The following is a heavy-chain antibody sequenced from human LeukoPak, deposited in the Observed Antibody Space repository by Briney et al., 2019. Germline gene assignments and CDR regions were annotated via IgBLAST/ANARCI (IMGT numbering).Heavy chain of an antibody. V-gene: IGHV4-4*02. Sequence: SETLSLTGAGSGGSISSINWWSRARRPPGKGLGGIGEIYHSGSTTYNPSLKSRVTISVAKSTSPFSLKPSPLTAADTAVYYCARVEYRPDYYDSSGSGYGGQPTLVT. CDR1: GGSISSINW. J-gene: IGHJ4*02. CDR3: ARVEYRPDYYDSSGSGY. CDR2: IYHSGST. D-gene: IGHD3-22*01.